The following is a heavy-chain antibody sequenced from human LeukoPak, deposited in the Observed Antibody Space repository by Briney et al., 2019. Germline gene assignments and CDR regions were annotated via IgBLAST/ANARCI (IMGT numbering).Heavy chain of an antibody. CDR2: INSDGSST. D-gene: IGHD3-10*01. CDR1: GFTFSSYW. CDR3: AARRGGLAYYYGMDV. V-gene: IGHV3-74*01. J-gene: IGHJ6*02. Sequence: GGSLRLSCAASGFTFSSYWMHWVRQAPGKGLVWVSRINSDGSSTSYADSVKGRFTISRDNSKNTLYLQMNSLRAEDTAVYYCAARRGGLAYYYGMDVWGQGTTVTVSS.